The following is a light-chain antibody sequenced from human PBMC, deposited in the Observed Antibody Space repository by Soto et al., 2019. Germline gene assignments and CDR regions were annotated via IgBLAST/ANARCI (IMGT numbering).Light chain of an antibody. CDR1: QSVSSH. Sequence: TVLTQSPGTLSLSTGERATLSCRASQSVSSHLAWYQQKPGQAPRLLLYGGTSRASGIPDRFIGSGSGTDFTLTISRLEPEDFAVYYCQQYGSSPTFGQGTKVDI. V-gene: IGKV3-20*01. CDR2: GGT. CDR3: QQYGSSPT. J-gene: IGKJ1*01.